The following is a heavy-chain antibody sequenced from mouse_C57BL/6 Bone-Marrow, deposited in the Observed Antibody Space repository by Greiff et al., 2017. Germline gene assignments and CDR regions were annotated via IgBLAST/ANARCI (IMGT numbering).Heavy chain of an antibody. V-gene: IGHV1-42*01. J-gene: IGHJ2*01. CDR1: GYSFTGYY. D-gene: IGHD1-1*01. Sequence: EVHLVESGPELVKPGASVKISCKASGYSFTGYYMNWVKQSPEKSLEWIGEINPSTGGTTYNQKFKAKATLTVDKSSSTAYMQLKSLTSEDSAVYYCARSAGSSYFDYWGQGTTLTVSS. CDR2: INPSTGGT. CDR3: ARSAGSSYFDY.